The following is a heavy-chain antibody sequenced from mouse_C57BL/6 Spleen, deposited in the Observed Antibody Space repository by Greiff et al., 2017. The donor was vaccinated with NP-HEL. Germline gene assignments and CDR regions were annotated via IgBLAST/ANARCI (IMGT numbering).Heavy chain of an antibody. V-gene: IGHV1-61*01. J-gene: IGHJ4*01. CDR2: IYPSDSET. Sequence: QVQLQQPGAELVRPGSSVKLSCKASGYTFTSYWMDWVKQRPGQGLEWIGNIYPSDSETHYNQKFKDKATLTVDKSSSTAYMQLSSLTSEDSAVYYCAREEGSDYYAMDYWGQGTSVTVSS. CDR3: AREEGSDYYAMDY. D-gene: IGHD1-1*01. CDR1: GYTFTSYW.